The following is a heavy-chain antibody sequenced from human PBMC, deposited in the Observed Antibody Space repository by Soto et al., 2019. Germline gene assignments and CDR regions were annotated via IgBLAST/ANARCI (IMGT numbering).Heavy chain of an antibody. CDR3: ARAPSIVATKFPYDY. D-gene: IGHD5-12*01. J-gene: IGHJ4*02. CDR2: IYYSGST. Sequence: SETLSLTCTVSGDSISSGDSYWSWIRQPPGKGLEWIGYIYYSGSTYYNPSLRSRLTISVDTSKKQFSLQLSSVTAADTAVYYCARAPSIVATKFPYDYWGQGTLVTVSS. CDR1: GDSISSGDSY. V-gene: IGHV4-30-4*01.